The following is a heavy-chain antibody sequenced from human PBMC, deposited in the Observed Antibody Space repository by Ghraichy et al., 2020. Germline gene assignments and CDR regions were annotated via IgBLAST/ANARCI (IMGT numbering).Heavy chain of an antibody. D-gene: IGHD3-22*01. J-gene: IGHJ4*02. CDR2: IKQDGSEK. Sequence: SCAASGFTFSSYWMSWVRQAPGKGLEWVANIKQDGSEKYYVDSVKGRFTISRDNAKNSLYLQMNSLRAEDTAVYYCARSYYYDSSGYYYPPDSWGQETLVTVSS. CDR1: GFTFSSYW. CDR3: ARSYYYDSSGYYYPPDS. V-gene: IGHV3-7*03.